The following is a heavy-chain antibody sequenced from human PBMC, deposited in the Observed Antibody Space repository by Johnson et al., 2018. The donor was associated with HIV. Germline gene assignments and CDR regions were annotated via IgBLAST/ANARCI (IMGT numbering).Heavy chain of an antibody. Sequence: VQLVESGGGLVRPGGSLRLSCVASGFTFDDYCMSWVRQAPGKGLEWVSGITWNGGSTDYADSVKGRFTISRDNAKNSLYLQMNSLSAENTAVYYCARRGVGATKDAFDLWGQGTMVAVSS. V-gene: IGHV3-20*04. J-gene: IGHJ3*01. D-gene: IGHD1-26*01. CDR2: ITWNGGST. CDR1: GFTFDDYC. CDR3: ARRGVGATKDAFDL.